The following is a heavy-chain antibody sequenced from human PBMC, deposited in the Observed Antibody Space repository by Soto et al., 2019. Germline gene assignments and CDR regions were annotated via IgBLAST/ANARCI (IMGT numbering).Heavy chain of an antibody. Sequence: QVQLQESGPGLVKPSQTLSLTCTVSGRSSSSGGYYWSWIRQHPRKGLEWIGYIYYSGSTYYNPSLKSRVTISVDTSKNQFSLELSSVTAADTAVYYCARESGGVGSGGEGGLDPWGQGTLVTVSS. J-gene: IGHJ5*02. V-gene: IGHV4-31*03. CDR3: ARESGGVGSGGEGGLDP. CDR1: GRSSSSGGYY. CDR2: IYYSGST. D-gene: IGHD3-3*01.